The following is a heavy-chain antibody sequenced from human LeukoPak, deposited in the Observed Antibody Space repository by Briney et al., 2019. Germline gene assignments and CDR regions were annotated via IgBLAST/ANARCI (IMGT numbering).Heavy chain of an antibody. J-gene: IGHJ3*01. Sequence: PGGSLRLSCAASGFTFSTYSMHRVRQAPGKGLEWVAVISSDGSITSYGDSVKGRFTISRDNAKNTLYLQMSSLRAEDTAVYYCARDHHGIHSAFDVWGQGTMVTVS. V-gene: IGHV3-30-3*01. CDR3: ARDHHGIHSAFDV. CDR1: GFTFSTYS. D-gene: IGHD1-14*01. CDR2: ISSDGSIT.